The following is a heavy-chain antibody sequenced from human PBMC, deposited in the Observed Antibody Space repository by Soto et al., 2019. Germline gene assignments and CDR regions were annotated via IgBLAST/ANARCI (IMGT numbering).Heavy chain of an antibody. CDR1: GFTVSSVH. Sequence: DVQLVESGGGLVQPGGSLRLSCAASGFTVSSVHLVWVRQAPGKGLEWVSVTYSGGTTYYADSVKGRFTISRDNSKNTLYLQMTSLRADDTAVYYCARDGGYCIGGSCYSGVPWFDPWGQGTLVTVSS. CDR3: ARDGGYCIGGSCYSGVPWFDP. D-gene: IGHD2-15*01. V-gene: IGHV3-66*01. CDR2: TYSGGTT. J-gene: IGHJ5*02.